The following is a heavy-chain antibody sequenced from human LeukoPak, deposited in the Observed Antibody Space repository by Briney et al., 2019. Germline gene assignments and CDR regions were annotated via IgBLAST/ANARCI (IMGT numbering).Heavy chain of an antibody. CDR3: ARYVYSSSPFDY. CDR2: INHSGST. D-gene: IGHD6-6*01. V-gene: IGHV4-34*01. J-gene: IGHJ4*02. CDR1: GGSFSGYY. Sequence: PSETLSLTCAVYGGSFSGYYWSWIRQPPGKGLEWIGEINHSGSTNYNPSLKSRVTISVDTSKNQFSLKLSSVTAADTAVYYCARYVYSSSPFDYWGRGTLVTVSS.